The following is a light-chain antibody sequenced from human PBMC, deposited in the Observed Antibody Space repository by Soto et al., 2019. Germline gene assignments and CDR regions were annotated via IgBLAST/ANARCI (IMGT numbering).Light chain of an antibody. V-gene: IGKV3-20*01. J-gene: IGKJ5*01. Sequence: EMVLTQSPATLSLSPGERATLSCRASQSVSSTYLAWYQQKPGQAPRLLIYGASSRATGIPDRFSGSGSGTTFTIIISRLEHEDFAVFYCKHYGTAPPITFGQGTRLEIK. CDR2: GAS. CDR1: QSVSSTY. CDR3: KHYGTAPPIT.